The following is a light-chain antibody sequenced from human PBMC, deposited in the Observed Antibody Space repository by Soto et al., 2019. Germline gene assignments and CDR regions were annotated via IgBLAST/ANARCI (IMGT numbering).Light chain of an antibody. CDR3: QSYNTARPT. Sequence: DIQMTQSPSSLSSSMGDRVALTCRASQAISNSLAWYKQKPGKPPQLLSYAASTLQSGVPSRFSGSGSGTDFTLTISGLQPEDLETYYCQSYNTARPTFGQGTRLEI. J-gene: IGKJ5*01. CDR2: AAS. CDR1: QAISNS. V-gene: IGKV1-27*01.